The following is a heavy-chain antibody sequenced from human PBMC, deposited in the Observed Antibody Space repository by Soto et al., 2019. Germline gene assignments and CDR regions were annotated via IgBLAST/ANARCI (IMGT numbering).Heavy chain of an antibody. Sequence: QITLKESGPTLVKPTQTLTLTCTFSGFSLSTIGVGVGWIRQPPGKALEWLALIYWDDDKRYSPSLKSRLTVTKDTSKNQVVLTMTNMDPVVTATYYCVQSRCGGDCLQSYSSHSYYGLDVWGQGTTVTVSS. CDR3: VQSRCGGDCLQSYSSHSYYGLDV. J-gene: IGHJ6*02. CDR2: IYWDDDK. V-gene: IGHV2-5*02. CDR1: GFSLSTIGVG. D-gene: IGHD2-21*02.